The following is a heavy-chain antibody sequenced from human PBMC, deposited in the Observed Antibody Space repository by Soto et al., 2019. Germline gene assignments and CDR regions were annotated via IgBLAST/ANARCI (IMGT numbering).Heavy chain of an antibody. CDR3: TRYLVGYDAFDV. Sequence: QVHLVQSGAEVRKPGTSVKVSCKTSGYTFTDYYIHWVRQAPGQGLEWMGRINCDSGGTTYPQKFQGRVTMTRDTSITTVSMDLSRLTSNDTAVYYCTRYLVGYDAFDVWGQGTPVAVSP. J-gene: IGHJ3*01. CDR1: GYTFTDYY. V-gene: IGHV1-2*02. D-gene: IGHD5-12*01. CDR2: INCDSGGT.